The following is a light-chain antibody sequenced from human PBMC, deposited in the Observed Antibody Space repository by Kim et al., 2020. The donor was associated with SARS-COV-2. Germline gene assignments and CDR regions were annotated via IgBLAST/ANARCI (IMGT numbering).Light chain of an antibody. Sequence: GQSVPISCTGISRDVSGYTYLSWYQPHPGKAPKLIIYDVTKRPSGVPDRFSGSKSGNTASLTISGLQADDEADYYCCSYAGRYTWVFGGGTQLTVL. CDR1: SRDVSGYTY. V-gene: IGLV2-11*01. CDR3: CSYAGRYTWV. J-gene: IGLJ3*02. CDR2: DVT.